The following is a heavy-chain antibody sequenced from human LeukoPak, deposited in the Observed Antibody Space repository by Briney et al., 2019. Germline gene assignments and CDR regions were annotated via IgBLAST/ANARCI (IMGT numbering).Heavy chain of an antibody. CDR3: ARWDCSGGNCYDAFDI. CDR2: INPNSGGT. Sequence: GASVKVSCKASGYTFTGYYIHWVRQAPGQGLEWMGWINPNSGGTNYVQKLQGRVTMTRDTSISTGYMELSRVRSDDTAVYYCARWDCSGGNCYDAFDIWGQGTMVTVSS. J-gene: IGHJ3*02. D-gene: IGHD2-15*01. V-gene: IGHV1-2*02. CDR1: GYTFTGYY.